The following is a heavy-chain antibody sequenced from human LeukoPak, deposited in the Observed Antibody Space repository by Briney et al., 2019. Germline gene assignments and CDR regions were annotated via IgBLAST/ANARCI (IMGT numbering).Heavy chain of an antibody. J-gene: IGHJ4*02. Sequence: PGGSLTLSCAASGFTFSSYDMQWVRQGTGKGLEWVSTIGTAGDTYYAGSVKGRFTISRENAKNSLYLQMNSLRAGDTAVYYCARGPSYSREIDYWGQGTLVTVSS. CDR2: IGTAGDT. CDR3: ARGPSYSREIDY. D-gene: IGHD6-13*01. CDR1: GFTFSSYD. V-gene: IGHV3-13*04.